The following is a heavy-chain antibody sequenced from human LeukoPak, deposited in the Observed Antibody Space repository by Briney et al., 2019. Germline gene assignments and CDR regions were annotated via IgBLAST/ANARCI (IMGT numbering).Heavy chain of an antibody. Sequence: GGSLRLSCAASAFIFSSYSMNWVRQAPGKGLEWVSYISGDSDAIYYADSVKGRFTVSRDNAKNSLYLQMDSLRVEDTAVYYCARGYGGNSRGCDYWGQGTLVTVSS. J-gene: IGHJ4*02. CDR2: ISGDSDAI. V-gene: IGHV3-48*04. CDR1: AFIFSSYS. CDR3: ARGYGGNSRGCDY. D-gene: IGHD4-23*01.